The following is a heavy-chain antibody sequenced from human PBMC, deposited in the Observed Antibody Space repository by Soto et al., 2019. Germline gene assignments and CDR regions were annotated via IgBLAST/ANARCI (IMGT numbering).Heavy chain of an antibody. CDR1: GYSFTGHY. Sequence: QVQHVQSGAEVKKPGDSVKVSCKASGYSFTGHYMHWVRRAPGRSPEWMGWVNLNTGGSDYAQEFQGRVTMTTATSIRTVYLEVTGLKFDDTAIYYCVRDPSSSLGRVYGMDVWGQGTAVTVSS. J-gene: IGHJ6*02. CDR2: VNLNTGGS. V-gene: IGHV1-2*02. D-gene: IGHD6-6*01. CDR3: VRDPSSSLGRVYGMDV.